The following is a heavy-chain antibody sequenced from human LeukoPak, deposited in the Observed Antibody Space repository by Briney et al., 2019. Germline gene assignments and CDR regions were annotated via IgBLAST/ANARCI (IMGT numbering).Heavy chain of an antibody. Sequence: GGSLRLSCAASGFTFSDYYMSWIRQAPGKGLEWVAFIRYDGSNKYYADSVKGRFTISRDNSKNTLYLQMNSLRAEDTAVYYCAKSMVRGVITPYFDYWGQGTLVTVSS. CDR2: IRYDGSNK. CDR3: AKSMVRGVITPYFDY. D-gene: IGHD3-10*01. V-gene: IGHV3-30*02. J-gene: IGHJ4*02. CDR1: GFTFSDYY.